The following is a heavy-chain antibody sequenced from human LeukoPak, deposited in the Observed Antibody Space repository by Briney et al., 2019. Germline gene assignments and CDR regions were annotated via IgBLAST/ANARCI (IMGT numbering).Heavy chain of an antibody. CDR1: GFTFSSYA. CDR2: ISYDGGNK. J-gene: IGHJ5*02. D-gene: IGHD3-22*01. V-gene: IGHV3-30-3*01. Sequence: PGGSLRLSCAASGFTFSSYAMHWVRQAPGKGLEWVAVISYDGGNKYYADSVKGRFTISRDNAKNSLYLQMNSLRAEDTAVYYCARDLGYYDSSGDNWFDPWGQGTLVTVSS. CDR3: ARDLGYYDSSGDNWFDP.